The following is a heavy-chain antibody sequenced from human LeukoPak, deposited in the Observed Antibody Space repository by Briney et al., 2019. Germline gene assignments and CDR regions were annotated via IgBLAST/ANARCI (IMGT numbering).Heavy chain of an antibody. CDR1: RVTRSSHY. Sequence: GGAPRLSCAAPRVTRSSHYMSWVRPGPREGVGWGSVIYSGGSTYYADSVKGRFTISRDNSKNTLYLQMNSLRAEDTAVYYCAREDGWAAAVPFQHWGQGTLVTVSS. V-gene: IGHV3-53*01. CDR3: AREDGWAAAVPFQH. CDR2: IYSGGST. D-gene: IGHD6-13*01. J-gene: IGHJ1*01.